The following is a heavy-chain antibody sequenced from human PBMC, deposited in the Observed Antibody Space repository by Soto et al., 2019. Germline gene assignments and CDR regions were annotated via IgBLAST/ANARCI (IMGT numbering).Heavy chain of an antibody. J-gene: IGHJ4*02. Sequence: QVHLVESGGGVVQPGRSLRLSCAASGFTFSNNGMNWVRQAPGKGLEWMGVISYEGSEKYYAGSVKGRFIISRDNSKNTLYLQMDTLRAEDTAIYYCVKDKGAAAGFDYWGQGILVTVSS. CDR2: ISYEGSEK. V-gene: IGHV3-30*18. CDR3: VKDKGAAAGFDY. CDR1: GFTFSNNG. D-gene: IGHD6-13*01.